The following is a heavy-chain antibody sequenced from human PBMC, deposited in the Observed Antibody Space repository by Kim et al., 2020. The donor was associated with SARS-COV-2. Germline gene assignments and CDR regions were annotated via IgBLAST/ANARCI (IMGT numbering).Heavy chain of an antibody. Sequence: GGSLRLSCAASGFTFSDHYMDWVRQAPGKGLEWVGRTRNKANSYTTEYAASVKGRFTISRDDSKNSLYLQMNSLKTEDTAVYYCAREGLLWFGILDYWGQGTLVTVSS. V-gene: IGHV3-72*01. J-gene: IGHJ4*02. CDR2: TRNKANSYTT. CDR1: GFTFSDHY. D-gene: IGHD3-10*01. CDR3: AREGLLWFGILDY.